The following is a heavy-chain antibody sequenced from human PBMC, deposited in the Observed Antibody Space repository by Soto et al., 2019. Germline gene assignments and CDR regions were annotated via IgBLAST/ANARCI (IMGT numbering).Heavy chain of an antibody. Sequence: GGSLRLSCAASGFTFSSYAMSWVRQAPGKGLEWVSGISGSGGSTYYADSVKGRFTISRDNSKNTLYLQMNSLRVEDTAVYYCAKLSVAGTYVLDYIDYWGQGALVTVSS. J-gene: IGHJ4*02. CDR2: ISGSGGST. D-gene: IGHD6-19*01. CDR1: GFTFSSYA. CDR3: AKLSVAGTYVLDYIDY. V-gene: IGHV3-23*01.